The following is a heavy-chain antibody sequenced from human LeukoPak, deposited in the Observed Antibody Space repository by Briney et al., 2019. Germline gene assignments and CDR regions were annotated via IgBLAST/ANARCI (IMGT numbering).Heavy chain of an antibody. CDR1: GFTFDDYD. CDR3: AKSSGYSYGSNYFDY. CDR2: ISWNSGSI. Sequence: GRSLRLSCAASGFTFDDYDMHWVRLAPGKGLEWVAGISWNSGSIGYADSVKGRFTISRDNAKNSLYLQMNSLRAEDMALYYCAKSSGYSYGSNYFDYWGQGALVTVSS. V-gene: IGHV3-9*03. D-gene: IGHD5-18*01. J-gene: IGHJ4*02.